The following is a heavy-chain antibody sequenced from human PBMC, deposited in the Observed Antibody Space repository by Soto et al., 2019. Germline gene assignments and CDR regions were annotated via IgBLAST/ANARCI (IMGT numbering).Heavy chain of an antibody. Sequence: QVQLVQSGAEVKKPGSSVKVSCKASGGTFRSYAIRWVRQAPGQGLEWMGGIIPIFGTANYAQKFQGRVTITADESTSTAYMVLSRLRSEDTAVYYCARVSYVGATSPWDAFDIWGQGTMVTVSS. D-gene: IGHD1-26*01. CDR2: IIPIFGTA. J-gene: IGHJ3*02. CDR3: ARVSYVGATSPWDAFDI. V-gene: IGHV1-69*01. CDR1: GGTFRSYA.